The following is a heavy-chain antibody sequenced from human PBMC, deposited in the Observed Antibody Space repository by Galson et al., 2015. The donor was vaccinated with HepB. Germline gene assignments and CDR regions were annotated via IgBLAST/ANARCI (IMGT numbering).Heavy chain of an antibody. V-gene: IGHV3-7*03. Sequence: SLRLSCAASGFTFSSYWMSWVRQAPGKGLEWVANIKQDGSEKCYVDSVKGRFTISRDNAKNSLYLQMNSLRAEDTAVYYCARDTLYSSSWYSETPVDYWGQGTLVTVSS. CDR1: GFTFSSYW. CDR2: IKQDGSEK. D-gene: IGHD6-13*01. J-gene: IGHJ4*02. CDR3: ARDTLYSSSWYSETPVDY.